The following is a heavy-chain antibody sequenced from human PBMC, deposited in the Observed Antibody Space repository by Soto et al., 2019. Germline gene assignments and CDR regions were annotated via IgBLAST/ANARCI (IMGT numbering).Heavy chain of an antibody. V-gene: IGHV1-2*02. D-gene: IGHD2-8*01. J-gene: IGHJ5*02. CDR3: ARGDIVIMVYDIRRFEP. CDR2: INPNSGGT. Sequence: ASVKVSCKASGYTFTGYYMHWVRQAPGQGLEWMGWINPNSGGTNYAQKFQGRVTMTRDTSISTAYMELSRLRSDDTAVYYCARGDIVIMVYDIRRFEPWGQGTLVHVSS. CDR1: GYTFTGYY.